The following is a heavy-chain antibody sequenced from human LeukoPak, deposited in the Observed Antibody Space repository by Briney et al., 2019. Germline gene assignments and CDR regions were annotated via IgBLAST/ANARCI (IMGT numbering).Heavy chain of an antibody. D-gene: IGHD6-19*01. Sequence: GGSLRLSCTASGLYFSNAWMSWVRQAPGKGLEWVSGISWNSGSIGYADSVKGRFTISRDNAKNSLYLQMNSLRAEDTALYYCAKDMSVSVRAFDIWGQGTMVTVSS. CDR2: ISWNSGSI. CDR1: GLYFSNAW. V-gene: IGHV3-9*01. CDR3: AKDMSVSVRAFDI. J-gene: IGHJ3*02.